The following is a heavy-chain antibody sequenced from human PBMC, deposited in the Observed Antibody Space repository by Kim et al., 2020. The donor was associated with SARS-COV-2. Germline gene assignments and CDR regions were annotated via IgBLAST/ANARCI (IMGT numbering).Heavy chain of an antibody. V-gene: IGHV3-23*01. Sequence: YADSVKCRYTISRNNSKNTLFVQMNSRRVEDKAGDYCAKGGQKSGWYIFDYWGQGTQVTVSS. CDR3: AKGGQKSGWYIFDY. J-gene: IGHJ4*02. D-gene: IGHD6-19*01.